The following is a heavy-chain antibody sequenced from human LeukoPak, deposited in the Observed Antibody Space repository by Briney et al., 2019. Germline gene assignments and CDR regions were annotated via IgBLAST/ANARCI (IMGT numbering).Heavy chain of an antibody. V-gene: IGHV1-69*06. Sequence: SVKVSCKASGGTFSSYAISWVRQAPGQGLEWMGGIIPIVGTANYAQKFQGRVTITADKSTSTAYKELSSLRSEDTAVYYCARARGGYCSGGSCPTTVTSLDYWGQGTLVTVSS. CDR3: ARARGGYCSGGSCPTTVTSLDY. D-gene: IGHD2-15*01. CDR2: IIPIVGTA. CDR1: GGTFSSYA. J-gene: IGHJ4*02.